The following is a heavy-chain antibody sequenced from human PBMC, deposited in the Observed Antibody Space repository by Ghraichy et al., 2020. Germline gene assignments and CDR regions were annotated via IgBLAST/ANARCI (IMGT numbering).Heavy chain of an antibody. J-gene: IGHJ4*02. CDR2: IIPIFGTA. D-gene: IGHD2-21*02. CDR1: GGTFSSYT. CDR3: ARSGNVVVTAPFDY. V-gene: IGHV1-69*13. Sequence: SVKVSCKASGGTFSSYTISWVRQTPGQGLEWMGGIIPIFGTANYAQKFQGRVTITADESTSTAYMELSSLRSEDTAVYYCARSGNVVVTAPFDYWGQGTLVTVSS.